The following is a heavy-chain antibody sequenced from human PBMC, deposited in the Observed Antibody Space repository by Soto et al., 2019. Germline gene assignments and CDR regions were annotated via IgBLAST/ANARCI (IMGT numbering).Heavy chain of an antibody. CDR1: GGSISSRDYY. CDR3: ASRVAVAGNFDN. D-gene: IGHD6-19*01. V-gene: IGHV4-30-4*01. J-gene: IGHJ4*02. Sequence: SSETLSLTCTVSGGSISSRDYYWSWIRQPPGKGLGWIGYIYYSGSTYYNPSLKSRPTISLDTSKNQFSLWLSSVTAADTAVYYCASRVAVAGNFDNWGQGTLVTVSS. CDR2: IYYSGST.